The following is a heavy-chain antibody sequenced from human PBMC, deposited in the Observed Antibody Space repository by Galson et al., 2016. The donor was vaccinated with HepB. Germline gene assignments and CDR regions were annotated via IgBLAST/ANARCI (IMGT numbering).Heavy chain of an antibody. D-gene: IGHD6-13*01. Sequence: SLRLSCAASGFTFGDYAMNWFRQAPGKGLEWVGFIRRKADGGTTECAASVKGRFTISRDDSKSIAYLQMNSLKSEDTAVYYCTRAEQTNSWYGSQFDYGGPGTMVTVSS. CDR2: IRRKADGGTT. CDR1: GFTFGDYA. V-gene: IGHV3-49*03. CDR3: TRAEQTNSWYGSQFDY. J-gene: IGHJ4*02.